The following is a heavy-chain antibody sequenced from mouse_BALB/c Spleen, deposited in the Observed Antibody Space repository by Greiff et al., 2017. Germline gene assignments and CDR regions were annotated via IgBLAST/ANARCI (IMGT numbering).Heavy chain of an antibody. CDR2: IDPANGNT. J-gene: IGHJ1*01. CDR1: GFNIKDTD. CDR3: ARDGNYVEWYFDV. V-gene: IGHV14-3*02. Sequence: EVQLQQSGAELVKPGASVKLSCTASGFNIKDTDMHWVKQRPDQGLEWIGRIDPANGNTKYDPKFQGQATITADTSSNTAYLQLSSLTSEDTAVKYCARDGNYVEWYFDVWGAGTTVTVTS. D-gene: IGHD2-1*01.